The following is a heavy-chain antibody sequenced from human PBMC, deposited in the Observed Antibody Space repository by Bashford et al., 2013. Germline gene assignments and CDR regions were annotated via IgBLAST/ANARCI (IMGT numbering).Heavy chain of an antibody. CDR1: GFTFSSYE. CDR3: AREDGGYNWFDP. D-gene: IGHD3-10*01. J-gene: IGHJ5*02. Sequence: GGSLRLSCAASGFTFSSYEMNWVRQAPGKGLEWISYISSSGTTIYYADSVKGRFTISRDNAKNSLYLQMNSLRAEDTAVYYCAREDGGYNWFDPWGQGTLVTVSS. V-gene: IGHV3-48*03. CDR2: ISSSGTTI.